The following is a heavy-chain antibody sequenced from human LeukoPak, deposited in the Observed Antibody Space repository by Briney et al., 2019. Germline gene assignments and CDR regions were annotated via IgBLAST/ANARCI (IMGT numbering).Heavy chain of an antibody. V-gene: IGHV3-23*01. CDR3: AKMVKAVHFDY. D-gene: IGHD5-18*01. CDR1: GFTFSSYA. Sequence: GGSLRLSCAASGFTFSSYAMSWVRQAPGKGLEWVSTISGSGGSTYYAASVKGRFTISRDNSKNTLYLQMNSLGAEDTAVYYCAKMVKAVHFDYWGQGTLVTVSS. J-gene: IGHJ4*02. CDR2: ISGSGGST.